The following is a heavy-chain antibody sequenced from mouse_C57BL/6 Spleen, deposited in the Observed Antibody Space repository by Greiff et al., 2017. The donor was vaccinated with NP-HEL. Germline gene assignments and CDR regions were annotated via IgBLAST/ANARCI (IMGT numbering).Heavy chain of an antibody. CDR3: ARGEGYSNSWFAY. Sequence: EVKLMESGGGLVKPGGSLKLPCAASGFTFSSYAMSWVRQTPEKRLEWVATISDGGSYTYYPDNVKGRFTISRDNAKNNLYLQMSHLKSEDTAMYYCARGEGYSNSWFAYWGQGTLVTVSA. CDR2: ISDGGSYT. CDR1: GFTFSSYA. J-gene: IGHJ3*01. D-gene: IGHD2-5*01. V-gene: IGHV5-4*03.